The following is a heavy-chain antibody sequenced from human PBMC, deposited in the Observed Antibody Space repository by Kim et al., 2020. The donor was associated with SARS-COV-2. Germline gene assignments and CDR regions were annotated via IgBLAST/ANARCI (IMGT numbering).Heavy chain of an antibody. D-gene: IGHD6-13*01. Sequence: SETLSLTCTVSGGSVSSGSYYWSWIRQPPGKGLEWIGYIYYSGSTNYNPSLKSRVTISVDTSKNQFSLKLSSVTAADTAVYYCARDSVAAGTYYYYGMDVWGQGTTVTVSS. CDR1: GGSVSSGSYY. CDR2: IYYSGST. V-gene: IGHV4-61*01. J-gene: IGHJ6*02. CDR3: ARDSVAAGTYYYYGMDV.